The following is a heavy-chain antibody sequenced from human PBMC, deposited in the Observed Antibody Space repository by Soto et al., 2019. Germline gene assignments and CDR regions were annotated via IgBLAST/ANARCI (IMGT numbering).Heavy chain of an antibody. Sequence: PGESLKISCKASGYDFTNYWIAWVRQTPGGGLEWMGMIYPGDSDIRYNPSFRGRVTISADKSITSALVQWGSLKASDSAIYYCARFRAPRRQLISMSFHLWGLGTLVTVSS. J-gene: IGHJ4*03. CDR3: ARFRAPRRQLISMSFHL. CDR2: IYPGDSDI. D-gene: IGHD6-13*01. V-gene: IGHV5-51*01. CDR1: GYDFTNYW.